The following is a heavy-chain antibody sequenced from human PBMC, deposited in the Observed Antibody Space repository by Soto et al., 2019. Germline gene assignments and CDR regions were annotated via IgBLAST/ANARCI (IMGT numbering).Heavy chain of an antibody. J-gene: IGHJ6*02. CDR3: ARGGYSSTWSNLLDRSGLDV. CDR2: IVPLFRTT. V-gene: IGHV1-69*06. CDR1: GGTFSSYA. Sequence: QVQLVQSGAEAQKPGSSVKVSCKTSGGTFSSYAISWVRQAPGQGLEWMGGIVPLFRTTNYAQKFQGRVTITADTSTYTVYMELSVLRSGDTAVYYCARGGYSSTWSNLLDRSGLDVWGQGTTVTVSS. D-gene: IGHD6-13*01.